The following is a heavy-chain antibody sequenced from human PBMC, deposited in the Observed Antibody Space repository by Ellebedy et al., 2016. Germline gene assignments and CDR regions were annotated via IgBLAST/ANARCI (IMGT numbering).Heavy chain of an antibody. J-gene: IGHJ3*02. CDR3: ARVNADDFSSLLDAFDI. Sequence: SETLSLXXTVSGGSMTTTLHYWAWVRQPPGKGLEWIGTIHYSGSTYYSPSLKSRVTISVDTSKNQFSLKLSSVTAADTAVYFCARVNADDFSSLLDAFDIWGQGTMVTVSS. V-gene: IGHV4-39*07. CDR2: IHYSGST. CDR1: GGSMTTTLHY. D-gene: IGHD3-3*01.